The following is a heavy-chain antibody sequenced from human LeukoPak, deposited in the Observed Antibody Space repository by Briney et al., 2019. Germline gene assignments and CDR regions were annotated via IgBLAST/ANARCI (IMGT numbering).Heavy chain of an antibody. D-gene: IGHD2-8*01. CDR3: ARESCLNAVCYTGEGAFDI. CDR1: GFTFSSYG. Sequence: GGSLRPSCAASGFTFSSYGMHWVRQAPGKGLEWVAVIYFDTKNIHYADSVKGRFTVSRDDSKNTLYLQMNSLRAEDTAVYYCARESCLNAVCYTGEGAFDIWGKGTTVTVSS. V-gene: IGHV3-33*01. CDR2: IYFDTKNI. J-gene: IGHJ6*04.